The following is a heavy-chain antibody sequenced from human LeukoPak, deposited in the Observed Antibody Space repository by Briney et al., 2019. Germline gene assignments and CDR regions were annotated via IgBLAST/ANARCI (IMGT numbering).Heavy chain of an antibody. D-gene: IGHD3-22*01. CDR3: ARDRCDSSGYYRYYYYGMDV. J-gene: IGHJ6*02. CDR1: GFTFSDYY. V-gene: IGHV3-11*04. Sequence: GGSLRLSCAASGFTFSDYYMSWIRQAPGKGLEWVSYISSSGSTIYYADSVKGRFTISRDNAKNSLYLQMNSLRAEDTAVYYCARDRCDSSGYYRYYYYGMDVWGQGTTVTVSS. CDR2: ISSSGSTI.